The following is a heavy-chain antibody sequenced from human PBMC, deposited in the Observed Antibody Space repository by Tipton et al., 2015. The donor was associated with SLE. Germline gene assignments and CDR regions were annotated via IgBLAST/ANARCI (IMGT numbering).Heavy chain of an antibody. D-gene: IGHD3-10*01. CDR3: ARVGDYYNSGSRVFDH. J-gene: IGHJ4*02. CDR1: GDSITSDIYY. V-gene: IGHV4-39*07. CDR2: IYYSGTAH. Sequence: TLSLTCFVSGDSITSDIYYWGWIRQPPGKGLEWIGSIYYSGTAHYENPSLKSRVTISIDTSNNQSSLRLTSVTAADTAIYFCARVGDYYNSGSRVFDHWGQGILVTVSS.